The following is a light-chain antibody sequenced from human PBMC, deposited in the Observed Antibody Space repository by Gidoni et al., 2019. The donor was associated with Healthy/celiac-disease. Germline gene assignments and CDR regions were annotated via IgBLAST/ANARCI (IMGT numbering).Light chain of an antibody. Sequence: DIQMTQSPSSLSASVGDRITITCRASQSISSYLHWYQQKPGKAPKLLIYAASSLQSGVPSRFSGSGYGTDFTLTISSLQPEDCATYYCQQSYSTPPTFGGXTKVESK. J-gene: IGKJ4*01. CDR2: AAS. CDR3: QQSYSTPPT. CDR1: QSISSY. V-gene: IGKV1-39*01.